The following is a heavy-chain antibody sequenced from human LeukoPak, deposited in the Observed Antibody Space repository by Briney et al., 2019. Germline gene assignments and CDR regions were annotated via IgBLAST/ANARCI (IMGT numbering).Heavy chain of an antibody. Sequence: PGGSLRLSCAASGFTFNSYGMHWVRQAPGKGLEWVAVISYDGSHKKYVDAVKGRFTISRDNSNNTLTLHMNSLRTEDTSIYFCAKGAWAADGPMGNNFASWGQGSLVTVSS. CDR1: GFTFNSYG. V-gene: IGHV3-30*18. D-gene: IGHD6-13*01. CDR2: ISYDGSHK. CDR3: AKGAWAADGPMGNNFAS. J-gene: IGHJ4*02.